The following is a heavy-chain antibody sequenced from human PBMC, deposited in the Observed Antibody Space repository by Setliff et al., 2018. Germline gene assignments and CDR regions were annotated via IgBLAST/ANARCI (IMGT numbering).Heavy chain of an antibody. CDR2: TIPMFGST. Sequence: GASVKVSCKASGYTLTNYYMHWVRQAPGQGLEWMGGTIPMFGSTSYAQKFQGRVTIITDESTTTAYMELSSLGSEDTAVYYCVREGVDTRSSTDYRYYMDVWGKGTTVTVSS. CDR3: VREGVDTRSSTDYRYYMDV. CDR1: GYTLTNYY. D-gene: IGHD5-18*01. J-gene: IGHJ6*03. V-gene: IGHV1-69*05.